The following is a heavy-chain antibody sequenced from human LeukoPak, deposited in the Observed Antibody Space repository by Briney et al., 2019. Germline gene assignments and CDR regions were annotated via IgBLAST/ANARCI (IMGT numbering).Heavy chain of an antibody. V-gene: IGHV3-23*01. D-gene: IGHD7-27*01. Sequence: GGSLRLSCTASGFTFSSYTMTWVRQAPGRGLKWVSTITTGDGNTYYADSVKGRFTVSRDDSKNTLYLQMNSLRAEDTAVYYCAKDGGLWVSAHWGDSWGRGTLVTVSS. J-gene: IGHJ4*02. CDR3: AKDGGLWVSAHWGDS. CDR2: ITTGDGNT. CDR1: GFTFSSYT.